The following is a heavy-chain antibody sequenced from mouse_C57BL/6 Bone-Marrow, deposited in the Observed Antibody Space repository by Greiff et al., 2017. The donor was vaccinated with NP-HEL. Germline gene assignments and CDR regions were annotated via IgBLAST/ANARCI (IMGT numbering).Heavy chain of an antibody. Sequence: EVKLVESGGGLVQPGGSLKLSCAASGFTFSDYYMYWVRQTPEKRLEWVAYISNGGGSTYYPDTVKGRFTISRDNAKNTLYLQMSRLKSEDTAMYYCASGSYFDYWGQGTTLTVSS. CDR1: GFTFSDYY. J-gene: IGHJ2*01. D-gene: IGHD1-1*01. CDR3: ASGSYFDY. CDR2: ISNGGGST. V-gene: IGHV5-12*01.